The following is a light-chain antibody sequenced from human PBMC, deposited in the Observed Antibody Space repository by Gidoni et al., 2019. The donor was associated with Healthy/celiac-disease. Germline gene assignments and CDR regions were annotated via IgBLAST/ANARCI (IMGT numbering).Light chain of an antibody. V-gene: IGKV1-39*01. Sequence: CACVGDRDTVTGRANQGNGSYLKWYQQKAGIAPRLLIYAADDLQSGVPSRFSGSGSGTEFTLTISSLQPEDFATYYCQQYYSNPYTFGQGTKLEIK. CDR3: QQYYSNPYT. CDR1: QGNGSY. CDR2: AAD. J-gene: IGKJ2*01.